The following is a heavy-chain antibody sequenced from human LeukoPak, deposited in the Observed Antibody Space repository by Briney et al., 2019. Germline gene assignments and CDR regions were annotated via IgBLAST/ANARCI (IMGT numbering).Heavy chain of an antibody. D-gene: IGHD5-18*01. CDR2: VNIDGSDT. CDR3: AKASGYGYNYPFDY. CDR1: GFTFSNYW. J-gene: IGHJ4*02. V-gene: IGHV3-74*01. Sequence: GGSLRLSCAASGFTFSNYWVHWVRQAPGEGLVWVSRVNIDGSDTAYADSVKGRFTISGDNAKNTLFLQMNSLRAEDTAVYYCAKASGYGYNYPFDYWGQGTLVTVSS.